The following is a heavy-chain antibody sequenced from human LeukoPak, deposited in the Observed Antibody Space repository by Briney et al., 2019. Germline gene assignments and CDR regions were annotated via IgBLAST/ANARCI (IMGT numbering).Heavy chain of an antibody. J-gene: IGHJ4*02. V-gene: IGHV3-11*01. D-gene: IGHD1-7*01. CDR2: ISRSGDTI. CDR1: GFTFSDYA. CDR3: AGYHWNSGVVY. Sequence: AGGSLRLFCAASGFTFSDYAMSWIRQAPGQGLEWVSYISRSGDTIDYADSVKGRFSISRDNAKNSLYLQMNSLRAEDTAVYYCAGYHWNSGVVYWGQGTLVTVSS.